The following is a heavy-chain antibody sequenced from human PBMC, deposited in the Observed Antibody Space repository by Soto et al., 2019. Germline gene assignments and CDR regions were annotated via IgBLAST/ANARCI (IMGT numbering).Heavy chain of an antibody. Sequence: GESLKISCKGSGYSFTSYWIGWVRQMPGKGLEWMGIIYPGDSDTRYSPSFQGQVTISADKSISTAYLQWSSLKASDTAMYYCSLVYSSGWSDPGYFDYWGQGTLVTVSS. V-gene: IGHV5-51*01. CDR3: SLVYSSGWSDPGYFDY. CDR2: IYPGDSDT. CDR1: GYSFTSYW. J-gene: IGHJ4*02. D-gene: IGHD6-19*01.